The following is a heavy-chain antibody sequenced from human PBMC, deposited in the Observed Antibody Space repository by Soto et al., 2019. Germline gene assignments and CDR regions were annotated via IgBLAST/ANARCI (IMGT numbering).Heavy chain of an antibody. CDR3: STRAYDTNGYYRFDP. CDR1: AGSFSGHS. CDR2: INHSGRV. D-gene: IGHD3-22*01. V-gene: IGHV4-34*01. J-gene: IGHJ5*01. Sequence: SETLSLTCAVYAGSFSGHSWTWIRQSPGKGLEWIGDINHSGRVNYSPSLKSRVTISLDTSKNQFSLTLSAVTAADTAMYYCSTRAYDTNGYYRFDPWGQGTLVTVSS.